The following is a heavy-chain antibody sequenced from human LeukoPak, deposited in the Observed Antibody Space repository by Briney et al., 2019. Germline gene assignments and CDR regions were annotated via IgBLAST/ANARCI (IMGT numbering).Heavy chain of an antibody. CDR3: AKDAGAVAGTVDAFDI. D-gene: IGHD6-19*01. CDR2: ISGSGGST. Sequence: GGSLRLSCAASGFTFSSYAMSWVRQAPGKGLEWVSAISGSGGSTYYADSVKGRFTISRDNSKNTLYLQMNSLRAEDTAVYYCAKDAGAVAGTVDAFDIWGQGTMVTVSS. J-gene: IGHJ3*02. V-gene: IGHV3-23*01. CDR1: GFTFSSYA.